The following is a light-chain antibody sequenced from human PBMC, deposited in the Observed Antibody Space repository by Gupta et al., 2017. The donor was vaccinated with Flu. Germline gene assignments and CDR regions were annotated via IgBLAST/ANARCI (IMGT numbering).Light chain of an antibody. J-gene: IGLJ3*02. V-gene: IGLV2-14*01. CDR3: SSYAGSSSFV. Sequence: QSSLTQPASVSGSPGQSITISCTGTSSDVGGYNYVSWYQQHPGKAPKLMIYEVSNRPSGVSNRFPGSKSGNTASLTISGLQAEDEADYYCSSYAGSSSFVFGGGTKMTVL. CDR2: EVS. CDR1: SSDVGGYNY.